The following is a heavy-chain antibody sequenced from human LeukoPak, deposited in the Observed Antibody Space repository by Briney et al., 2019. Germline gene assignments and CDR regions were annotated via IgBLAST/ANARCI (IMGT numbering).Heavy chain of an antibody. CDR1: GGSISSYY. V-gene: IGHV4-59*01. Sequence: PSETLSLTCTVSGGSISSYYWSWIRQPPGKGLEWVGYIYYSGSTNYNPSLKSRVTISVDTSKNQFSLKLSSVTAADTAVYYCARVRCSGGSCYSGFAYWGQGTLVTASS. CDR2: IYYSGST. J-gene: IGHJ4*02. D-gene: IGHD2-15*01. CDR3: ARVRCSGGSCYSGFAY.